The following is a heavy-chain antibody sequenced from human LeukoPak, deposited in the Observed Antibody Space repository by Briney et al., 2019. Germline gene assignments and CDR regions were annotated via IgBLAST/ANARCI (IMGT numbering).Heavy chain of an antibody. V-gene: IGHV3-48*03. CDR1: GFTFSTYE. J-gene: IGHJ1*01. CDR3: ARLLYSTDI. D-gene: IGHD6-13*01. Sequence: QPGGSLRLSCAASGFTFSTYEMNWVRQAPGKGLEWVSYISSSGSTKHYADSVKGRFTISRDNAKNSLYLQMNSLRAEDMAVYYCARLLYSTDIWGQGTLVTVSS. CDR2: ISSSGSTK.